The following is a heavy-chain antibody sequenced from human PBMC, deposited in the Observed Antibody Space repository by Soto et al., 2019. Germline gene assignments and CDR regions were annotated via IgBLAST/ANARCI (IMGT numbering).Heavy chain of an antibody. J-gene: IGHJ6*02. CDR2: FDPEDGET. V-gene: IGHV1-24*01. D-gene: IGHD6-13*01. CDR1: GYTLTELS. CDR3: ATKGRWYVGYYYYGMDV. Sequence: ASVKVSCKVSGYTLTELSMHWVRQAPGKGLEWMGGFDPEDGETIYAQKFQGRVTMTEDTSTDTAYMELSSLRSEDTAVYYCATKGRWYVGYYYYGMDVWGQGTTVTVSS.